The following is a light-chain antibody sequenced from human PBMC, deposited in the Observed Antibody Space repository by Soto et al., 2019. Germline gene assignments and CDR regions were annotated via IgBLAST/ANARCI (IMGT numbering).Light chain of an antibody. CDR3: QQYGSSPLT. J-gene: IGKJ4*01. CDR1: QSVSSDF. V-gene: IGKV3-20*01. Sequence: EIVLTQSPATLSVSPGERATLSCRASQSVSSDFLAWYQQKRGQPPKVLIYRASSRATGIPDRFSGSGSGTDFTLTISRLEPEDFAVYYCQQYGSSPLTFGGGTKVEIK. CDR2: RAS.